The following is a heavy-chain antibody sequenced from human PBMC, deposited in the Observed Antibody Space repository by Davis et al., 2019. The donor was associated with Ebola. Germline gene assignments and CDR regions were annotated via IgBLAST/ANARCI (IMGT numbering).Heavy chain of an antibody. Sequence: GSLRPSCALPGGPIRSSNWWSWVRQPPGKGLEWIGEIYHSESTNYNPSLKSRVTISVDKSKNQFSLKLSSVTAADTAVYHCARGGIWGATAQIGYWGQGTLVTVSS. D-gene: IGHD3-16*01. CDR2: IYHSEST. CDR1: GGPIRSSNW. CDR3: ARGGIWGATAQIGY. V-gene: IGHV4-4*02. J-gene: IGHJ4*02.